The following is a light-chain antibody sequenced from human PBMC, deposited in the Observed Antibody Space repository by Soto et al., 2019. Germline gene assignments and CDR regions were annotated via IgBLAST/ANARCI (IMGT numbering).Light chain of an antibody. J-gene: IGLJ2*01. Sequence: QAVVTQEPSLTVSPGGTVTLTCASSTGPITSGNSPNWLQQKPGQAPRALIYSTSNKYSWTPARFSGSLLGGKAALTLSGVQPEDEAEYYCLLYYGASVVFGCGTKVTVL. CDR2: STS. CDR3: LLYYGASVV. V-gene: IGLV7-43*01. CDR1: TGPITSGNS.